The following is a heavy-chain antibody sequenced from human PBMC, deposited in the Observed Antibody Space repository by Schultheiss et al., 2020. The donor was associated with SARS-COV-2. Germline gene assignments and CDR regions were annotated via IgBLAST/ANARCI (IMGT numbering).Heavy chain of an antibody. J-gene: IGHJ5*02. CDR2: INDSGST. V-gene: IGHV4-34*01. CDR1: GGSFRGYY. Sequence: SETLSLTCAVYGGSFRGYYWSWIRQPPGKGLEWIGEINDSGSTNYNPSLKSRVTISVDTSKNQFSLKLSSVTAADTAVYYCAVGAVEEWWFDPWGQGTLVTVSS. D-gene: IGHD3-3*01. CDR3: AVGAVEEWWFDP.